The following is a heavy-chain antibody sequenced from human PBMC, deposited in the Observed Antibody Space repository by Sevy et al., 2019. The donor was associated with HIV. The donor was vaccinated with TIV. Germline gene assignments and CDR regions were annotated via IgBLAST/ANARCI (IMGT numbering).Heavy chain of an antibody. CDR2: VYYIGGT. Sequence: SETLSLTCTVSGGSINSDHWNWIRQPPGKGLEWIGYVYYIGGTNYNPSLKNRVTISVDRTKNQFSLTPTSVTAADTAVYYCARRNDFAIWGQGTMVTVSS. CDR1: GGSINSDH. CDR3: ARRNDFAI. J-gene: IGHJ3*02. V-gene: IGHV4-59*08.